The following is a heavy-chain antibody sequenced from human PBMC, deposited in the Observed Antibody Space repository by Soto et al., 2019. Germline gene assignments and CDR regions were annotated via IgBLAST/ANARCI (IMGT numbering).Heavy chain of an antibody. CDR3: ARGRDGDY. CDR1: GYAFTTYG. D-gene: IGHD6-6*01. CDR2: ISAHNGNT. V-gene: IGHV1-18*01. Sequence: QVHLVQSGAEVKKPGASVKVSCKGSGYAFTTYGITWVRQAPGQGLEWMGWISAHNGNTNNAQKLQGRVTVTRNTSTSTAYMELRSRRSDEPAVYYCARGRDGDYWGQGARVTVSS. J-gene: IGHJ4*02.